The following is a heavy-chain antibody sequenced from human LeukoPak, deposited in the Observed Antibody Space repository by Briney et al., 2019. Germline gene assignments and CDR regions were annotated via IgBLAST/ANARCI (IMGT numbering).Heavy chain of an antibody. J-gene: IGHJ4*02. V-gene: IGHV3-23*01. CDR3: AKDLWFGEYTYSFDY. CDR2: ISGSGGST. D-gene: IGHD3-10*01. CDR1: GFTFSSYA. Sequence: GGSLRLSCAASGFTFSSYAMSWVRQAPGKGLEWVSAISGSGGSTYYADSVKGRFTISRDNSKNTLYLQMNSLRAEDTAVYYCAKDLWFGEYTYSFDYWGQGTLVTVSS.